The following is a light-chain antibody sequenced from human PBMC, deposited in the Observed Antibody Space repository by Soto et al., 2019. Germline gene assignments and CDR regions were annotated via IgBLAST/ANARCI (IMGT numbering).Light chain of an antibody. Sequence: ETVMTQSPATLSVSPGESATLSCRASQSVGSNLAWYQQKPGQAPSLLIYRASTRATGIPARFSGRGSGTEFTLTIISLQYEDFAVYYCQQYYDWLEYTFGQGSKLEIK. CDR2: RAS. V-gene: IGKV3-15*01. CDR1: QSVGSN. J-gene: IGKJ2*01. CDR3: QQYYDWLEYT.